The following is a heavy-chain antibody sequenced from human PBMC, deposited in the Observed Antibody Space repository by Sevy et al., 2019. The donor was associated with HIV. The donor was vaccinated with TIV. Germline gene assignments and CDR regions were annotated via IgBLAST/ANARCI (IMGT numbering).Heavy chain of an antibody. CDR2: IYTSGST. D-gene: IGHD2-15*01. CDR1: GGSISSYY. Sequence: SETLSLTYTVSGGSISSYYWNWIRQPAGKGLEWIGRIYTSGSTNYNPSLKSRVTMSVDTSKNQFSLKLSSVTAADTAVYYCAREVGGYCSGGNCYWDYWGQGTLVTVSS. V-gene: IGHV4-4*07. CDR3: AREVGGYCSGGNCYWDY. J-gene: IGHJ4*02.